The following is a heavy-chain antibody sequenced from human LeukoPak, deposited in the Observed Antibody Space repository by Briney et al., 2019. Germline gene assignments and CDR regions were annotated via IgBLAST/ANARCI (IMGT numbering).Heavy chain of an antibody. J-gene: IGHJ4*02. Sequence: GGSLRLSCAASEFSVDSNYMTWVRQAPGKGLEWVAVISYDGSNKFYADSVKGRFTISRDYSKNTLYLQMNSLRAEDTAMYYCARGPNNDYGDYWGQGTLVTVSS. CDR2: ISYDGSNK. CDR1: EFSVDSNY. V-gene: IGHV3-30*03. CDR3: ARGPNNDYGDY. D-gene: IGHD1/OR15-1a*01.